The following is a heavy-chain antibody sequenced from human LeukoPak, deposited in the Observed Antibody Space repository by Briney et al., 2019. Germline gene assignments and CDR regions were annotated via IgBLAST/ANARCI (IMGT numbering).Heavy chain of an antibody. D-gene: IGHD6-13*01. CDR3: AKEGGSSTWYDGWFDP. J-gene: IGHJ5*02. V-gene: IGHV3-30*18. CDR1: GFTFSSYG. CDR2: ISYDGSNK. Sequence: GRSLRLSCAASGFTFSSYGMHWVRQAPGKGLEWVAVISYDGSNKYYADSVKGRFTISRDNSKNTLYLQMNSLRAEDTAVYYCAKEGGSSTWYDGWFDPWGQGTLVTVSS.